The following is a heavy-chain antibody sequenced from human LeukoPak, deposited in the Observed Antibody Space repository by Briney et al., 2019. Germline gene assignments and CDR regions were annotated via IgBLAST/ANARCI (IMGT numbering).Heavy chain of an antibody. CDR1: GFTFNSYT. D-gene: IGHD6-19*01. V-gene: IGHV3-21*01. CDR2: ITGGSSQI. J-gene: IGHJ4*02. Sequence: SPGGSLRLSCAASGFTFNSYTMHWVRQAPGTGLQWVSSITGGSSQIHYLDSVKGRFTISRDNPKNSLYLQMNSLRAEDTAVYYCARGRFSGYSSGWFDYWGQGTLVTVSS. CDR3: ARGRFSGYSSGWFDY.